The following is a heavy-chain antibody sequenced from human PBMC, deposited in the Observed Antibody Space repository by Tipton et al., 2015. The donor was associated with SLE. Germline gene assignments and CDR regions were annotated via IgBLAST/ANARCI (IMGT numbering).Heavy chain of an antibody. CDR1: GFTFSYYW. J-gene: IGHJ3*01. V-gene: IGHV3-74*01. D-gene: IGHD2-15*01. Sequence: SLRLSCAASGFTFSYYWMHWVRQVAGKGLVWVSRIHSDGSSTTYADSVKGRFTISRDNARNMLYLQMNGLGADDTAVYFCARGERGGFDLWGQGTLVAVSS. CDR2: IHSDGSST. CDR3: ARGERGGFDL.